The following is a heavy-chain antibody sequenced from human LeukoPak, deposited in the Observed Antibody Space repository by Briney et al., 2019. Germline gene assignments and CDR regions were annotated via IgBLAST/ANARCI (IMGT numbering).Heavy chain of an antibody. CDR3: ARHAPSWIQLWPTRDAFDI. J-gene: IGHJ3*02. V-gene: IGHV1-2*02. CDR2: INPNSGGT. Sequence: ASVKVSCKASGYTFTGYYMHWVRQAPGQGLEWMGWINPNSGGTNYAQKFQGRVTMTGDKSISTAYLQWSSLKASDTAMYYCARHAPSWIQLWPTRDAFDIWGQGTMVTVSS. CDR1: GYTFTGYY. D-gene: IGHD5-18*01.